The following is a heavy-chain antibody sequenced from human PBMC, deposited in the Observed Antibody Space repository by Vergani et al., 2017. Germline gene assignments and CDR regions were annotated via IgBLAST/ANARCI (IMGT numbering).Heavy chain of an antibody. CDR1: GFTFSSYG. J-gene: IGHJ4*02. V-gene: IGHV3-9*01. CDR2: ISWNSGSI. CDR3: EKGQLARGFFDD. Sequence: VQLVESGGGVVQPGRSLRLSCAASGFTFSSYGMHWVRQAPGKGLEWVSGISWNSGSIGYADSVKGRFTISRYNAKNSLYLQMNSLRAEDTALYYCEKGQLARGFFDDWGQGTLVTVSS. D-gene: IGHD6-13*01.